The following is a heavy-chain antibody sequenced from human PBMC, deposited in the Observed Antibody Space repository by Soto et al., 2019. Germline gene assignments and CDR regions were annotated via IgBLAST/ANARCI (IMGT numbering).Heavy chain of an antibody. CDR1: GGTFSSYA. V-gene: IGHV1-69*01. CDR2: IIPYIDTA. D-gene: IGHD3-10*01. Sequence: QVQLVQSGAEVKKPGSSVKVSCKASGGTFSSYAISWVRQAPGQGLEWLGGIIPYIDTANYAQKFQGRVKITADVSTNTAFMEVSSLRSEDTAEYYCARHRLYFGSGSYYYGMDVWGQGTTVTVSS. CDR3: ARHRLYFGSGSYYYGMDV. J-gene: IGHJ6*02.